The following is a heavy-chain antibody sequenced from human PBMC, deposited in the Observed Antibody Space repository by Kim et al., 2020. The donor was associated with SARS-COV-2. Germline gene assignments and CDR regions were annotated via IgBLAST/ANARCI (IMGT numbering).Heavy chain of an antibody. D-gene: IGHD3-10*02. V-gene: IGHV3-74*01. J-gene: IGHJ6*02. Sequence: GGSLRLSCAASGFTLRNYWINWVRQAPGKGLVWVSRIYGDGISTHYADSVKGRFTVSRDNDDNSVYLQMNSLRADDTAVYYCARGMFKTGFDVWGQGTTVTVSS. CDR3: ARGMFKTGFDV. CDR2: IYGDGIST. CDR1: GFTLRNYW.